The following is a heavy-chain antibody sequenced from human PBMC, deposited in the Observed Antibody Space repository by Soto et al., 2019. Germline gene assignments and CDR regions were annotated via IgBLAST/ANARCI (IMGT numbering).Heavy chain of an antibody. V-gene: IGHV3-30-3*01. CDR2: ISYDGSNK. Sequence: QVQLVESGGGVVQPGRSLRLSCAASGFTFSSYAMHWVRQAPGKGLEWVAVISYDGSNKYYADSVKGRFTISRDNSKNTLYQQMNRLRAEDTAVYYWAIDNVVTWGLLGMDVWGQGTTVTVSS. CDR3: AIDNVVTWGLLGMDV. CDR1: GFTFSSYA. J-gene: IGHJ6*02. D-gene: IGHD3-16*01.